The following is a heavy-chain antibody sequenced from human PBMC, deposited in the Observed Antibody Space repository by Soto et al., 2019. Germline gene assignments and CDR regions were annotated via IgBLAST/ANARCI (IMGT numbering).Heavy chain of an antibody. J-gene: IGHJ6*02. CDR2: INPNSGGT. V-gene: IGHV1-2*04. CDR3: ARAGGWGYYDFWSGYYEPQIYYYGMDV. D-gene: IGHD3-3*01. Sequence: ASVKVSCKASGYTFTGYYMHWVRQAPGQGLEWMGWINPNSGGTNYAQKFQGWVTMTRDTSISTAYMELSRLRSDDTAVYYCARAGGWGYYDFWSGYYEPQIYYYGMDVWGQGTTVTVSS. CDR1: GYTFTGYY.